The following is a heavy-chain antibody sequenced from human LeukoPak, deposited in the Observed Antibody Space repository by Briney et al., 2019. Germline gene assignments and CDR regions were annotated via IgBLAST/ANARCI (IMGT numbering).Heavy chain of an antibody. CDR1: GGSFSGYF. CDR3: ARGPQGVTRPEY. Sequence: SETLSLTCAVYGGSFSGYFWSWIRQSPGKGLEWIGTIYYTGSSYYNPSLKSRVTISVDTSKNHFSLKVRSVTAADTAVYYCARGPQGVTRPEYWGQGTLVTVSS. D-gene: IGHD4-17*01. CDR2: IYYTGSS. V-gene: IGHV4-34*01. J-gene: IGHJ4*02.